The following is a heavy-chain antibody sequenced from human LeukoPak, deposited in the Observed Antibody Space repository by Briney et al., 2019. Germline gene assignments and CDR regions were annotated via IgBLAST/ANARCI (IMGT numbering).Heavy chain of an antibody. CDR1: GVSISSYY. V-gene: IGHV4-59*01. CDR3: ARGRAARPGDY. D-gene: IGHD6-6*01. CDR2: IYYSGTT. Sequence: SETLPLTCTVSGVSISSYYWSWIRQPPGKGLEWIGYIYYSGTTNYNPSLKSRVTISVDTSKNQFSLKLSSVTAADTAVCYCARGRAARPGDYWGQGTLVTVSS. J-gene: IGHJ4*02.